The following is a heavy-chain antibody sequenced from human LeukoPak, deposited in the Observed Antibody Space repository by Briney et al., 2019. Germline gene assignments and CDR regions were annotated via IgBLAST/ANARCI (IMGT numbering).Heavy chain of an antibody. CDR2: IYDTGST. CDR3: AVGGAVAGTHD. CDR1: GVSISSSGYY. J-gene: IGHJ4*02. V-gene: IGHV4-39*01. D-gene: IGHD6-19*01. Sequence: SETLSLTCTVSGVSISSSGYYWGWIRQPPGKGLDWIGSIYDTGSTYYNPSLKSRLTISVDTSKNQFSLKLSSVTAADTAVYYCAVGGAVAGTHDWGQGTLVTVSS.